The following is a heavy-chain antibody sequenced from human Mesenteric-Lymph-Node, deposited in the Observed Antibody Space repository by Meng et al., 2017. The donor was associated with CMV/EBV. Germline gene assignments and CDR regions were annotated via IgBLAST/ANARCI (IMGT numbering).Heavy chain of an antibody. D-gene: IGHD2-2*01. V-gene: IGHV3-30*04. J-gene: IGHJ6*02. CDR3: AGDHHFVVVPTAVGDYGMDV. CDR2: ISYDGSNK. Sequence: GESLKISCAASGFIFSSYAMSWVRQAPGKGLEWVAIISYDGSNKYYADSVEGRFTISRENSKNTVYLQMNSLRPEDTAVYYCAGDHHFVVVPTAVGDYGMDVWGQGTTVTVSS. CDR1: GFIFSSYA.